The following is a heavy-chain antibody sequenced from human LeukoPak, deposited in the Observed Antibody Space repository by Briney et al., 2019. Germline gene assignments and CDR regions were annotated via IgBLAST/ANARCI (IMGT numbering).Heavy chain of an antibody. V-gene: IGHV3-23*01. D-gene: IGHD3-10*01. CDR2: ISGSGGST. J-gene: IGHJ4*02. CDR1: GFTFSSYA. CDR3: AKDRLVTMVRGVIDY. Sequence: PGGSLRLSCAASGFTFSSYAMSWVRQAPGKGLEWVSAISGSGGSTYYADSVKGRFTISRDNSKNTLYLQMNSLRAEDTAVYYCAKDRLVTMVRGVIDYWGQGTLVTVSS.